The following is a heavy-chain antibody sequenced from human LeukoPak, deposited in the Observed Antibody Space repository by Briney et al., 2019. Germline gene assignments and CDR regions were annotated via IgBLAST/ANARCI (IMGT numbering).Heavy chain of an antibody. J-gene: IGHJ4*02. CDR1: GGSFSGYY. Sequence: SETLSLTCAVYGGSFSGYYWSWIRQPPGKGLEWIGEINHSGSTNYNPSLKSRVTISVDTSKNQFSLKLSSVTAADTAVYYCARAYNRAYCSSTSCHVERNRSRYYFDYWGQGTLVTVSS. D-gene: IGHD2-2*01. CDR3: ARAYNRAYCSSTSCHVERNRSRYYFDY. CDR2: INHSGST. V-gene: IGHV4-34*01.